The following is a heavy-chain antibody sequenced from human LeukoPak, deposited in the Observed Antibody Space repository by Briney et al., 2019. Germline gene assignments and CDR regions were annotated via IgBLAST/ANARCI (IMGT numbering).Heavy chain of an antibody. Sequence: GGSLRLSCAASGFAFSSYGMHWVRQAPGKGLEWVAIIWYDGSNKYYADSVKGRFTVSRDNSKNTLYLQMNSLRAEDTAVYYCAAWGSGLDYWGQGTLVTVSS. V-gene: IGHV3-33*01. CDR1: GFAFSSYG. CDR3: AAWGSGLDY. J-gene: IGHJ4*02. CDR2: IWYDGSNK. D-gene: IGHD7-27*01.